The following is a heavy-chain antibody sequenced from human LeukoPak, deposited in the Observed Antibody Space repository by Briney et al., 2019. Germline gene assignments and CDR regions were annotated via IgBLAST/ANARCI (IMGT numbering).Heavy chain of an antibody. D-gene: IGHD3-22*01. CDR1: GASISSGDYY. CDR2: IYYSGST. J-gene: IGHJ3*02. Sequence: SQTLSLTCTVSGASISSGDYYWSWIRQPPGKGLEWIGYIYYSGSTNYNPSLKSRVTISVDTSKNQFSLKLSSVTAADTAVYYCARGDYYDSSGYRSGAAFDIWGQGTMVTVSS. CDR3: ARGDYYDSSGYRSGAAFDI. V-gene: IGHV4-61*08.